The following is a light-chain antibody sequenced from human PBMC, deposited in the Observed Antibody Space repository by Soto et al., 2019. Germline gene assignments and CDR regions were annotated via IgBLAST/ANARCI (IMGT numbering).Light chain of an antibody. CDR2: GVS. J-gene: IGLJ2*01. CDR1: SSDIGGSYNY. CDR3: SSYTSSSVLEV. V-gene: IGLV2-14*01. Sequence: QSALTQPASVSGSPGQSITISCTGTSSDIGGSYNYVSWYQQHPGKAPKLMIYGVSNRPSGVSNRFSGSKSGNTASLTISALQAEDEADYYCSSYTSSSVLEVFGGGTKLTVL.